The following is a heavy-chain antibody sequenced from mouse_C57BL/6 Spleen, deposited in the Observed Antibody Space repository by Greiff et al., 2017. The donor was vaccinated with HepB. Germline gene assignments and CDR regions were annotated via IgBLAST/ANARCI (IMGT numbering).Heavy chain of an antibody. Sequence: QVHVKQSGAELVRPGASVTLSCKASGYTFTDYEMHWVKQTPVHGLEWIGAIDPETGGTAYNQKFKGKAILTADKSSSTAYMELRSLTSEYSAVYYCTRITTVNYWGQGTTLTVSS. J-gene: IGHJ2*01. D-gene: IGHD1-1*01. CDR3: TRITTVNY. V-gene: IGHV1-15*01. CDR1: GYTFTDYE. CDR2: IDPETGGT.